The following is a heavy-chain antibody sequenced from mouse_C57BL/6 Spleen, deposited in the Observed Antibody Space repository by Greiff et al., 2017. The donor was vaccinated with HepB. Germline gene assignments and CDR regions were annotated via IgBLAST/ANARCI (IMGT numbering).Heavy chain of an antibody. Sequence: QVQLQQPGAELVRPGSSVKLSCKASGYTFTSYWMHWVKQRPIQGLEWIGNIDPSDSETHYNQKFKDKATLTVDKSSSTAYMQLSSLTSEDSAVYYCARGIFDGNYEGWFAYWGQGTLVTVSA. V-gene: IGHV1-52*01. D-gene: IGHD2-1*01. CDR3: ARGIFDGNYEGWFAY. J-gene: IGHJ3*01. CDR2: IDPSDSET. CDR1: GYTFTSYW.